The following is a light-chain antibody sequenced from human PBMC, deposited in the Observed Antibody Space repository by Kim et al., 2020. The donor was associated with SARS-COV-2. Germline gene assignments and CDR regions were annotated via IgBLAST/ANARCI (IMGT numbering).Light chain of an antibody. CDR2: YDS. Sequence: SYELTQPPSVSVAPGKTARITCGGNNIGSKSVHWYQQKPGQAPVLVIYYDSDRPSGIPERFSGSNSGNTATLTISRVAAGDAADYYCQVWDRSSDHRVFG. CDR3: QVWDRSSDHRV. CDR1: NIGSKS. J-gene: IGLJ3*02. V-gene: IGLV3-21*04.